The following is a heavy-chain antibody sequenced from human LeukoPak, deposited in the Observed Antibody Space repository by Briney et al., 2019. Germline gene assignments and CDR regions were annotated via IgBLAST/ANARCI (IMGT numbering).Heavy chain of an antibody. Sequence: GGSLRLSCAASGFTFSSYAMTWVRQAPGKGLEWVSVIYSGGSTNYADSVKGRFTISRDDSKNTLYLQMNSLRAEDTAVYYCARDSSGWYHFDYWGQGTLVTVSS. J-gene: IGHJ4*02. CDR1: GFTFSSYA. CDR3: ARDSSGWYHFDY. D-gene: IGHD6-19*01. CDR2: IYSGGST. V-gene: IGHV3-66*01.